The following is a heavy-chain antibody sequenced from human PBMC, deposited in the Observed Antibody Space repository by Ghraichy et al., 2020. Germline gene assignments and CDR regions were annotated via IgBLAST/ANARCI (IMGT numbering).Heavy chain of an antibody. CDR1: GGSISSSSYY. D-gene: IGHD4-23*01. V-gene: IGHV4-39*01. Sequence: SETLSLTCTVSGGSISSSSYYWVWIRQPPGKGLEWIGSIYYSGSTYYNPSLKSRVTISVDTSKNQFSLKLSSVTAADTAVYYCASIDDYGGNSYYYYGMDVWGQGTTVTVSS. CDR2: IYYSGST. CDR3: ASIDDYGGNSYYYYGMDV. J-gene: IGHJ6*02.